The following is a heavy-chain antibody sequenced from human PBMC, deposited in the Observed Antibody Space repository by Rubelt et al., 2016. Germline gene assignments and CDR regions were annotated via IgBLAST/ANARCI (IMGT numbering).Heavy chain of an antibody. Sequence: QVQLVQSGAEVKKPGASVKVSCKASGYTFTSYAMHWVRQAPGQRLEWMGWINAGNGNTKYSQKFQVMVHITWYPSAGTAYMELSSLRSEDTAVYYCAAGVDYYFDYWGQGTLVTVSS. V-gene: IGHV1-3*01. D-gene: IGHD2-8*01. CDR2: INAGNGNT. J-gene: IGHJ4*02. CDR3: AAGVDYYFDY. CDR1: GYTFTSYA.